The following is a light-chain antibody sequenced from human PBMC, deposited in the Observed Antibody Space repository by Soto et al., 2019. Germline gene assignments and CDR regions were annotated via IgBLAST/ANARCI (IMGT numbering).Light chain of an antibody. CDR1: QSLLHGNGYNY. V-gene: IGKV2-28*01. J-gene: IGKJ3*01. CDR3: MQALQTPRT. CDR2: LGS. Sequence: DIVMTQSPLSLPVTPGEPASISCRSSQSLLHGNGYNYLDWFLQKPGQSPQPLIYLGSNRASGVPDRCRGSGSGTDFILKISRGEAEDVGVYYCMQALQTPRTFGPGTKVDIK.